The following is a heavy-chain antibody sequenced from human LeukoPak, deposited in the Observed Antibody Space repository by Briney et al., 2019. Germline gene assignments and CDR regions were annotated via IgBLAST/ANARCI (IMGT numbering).Heavy chain of an antibody. Sequence: GASVKVSCKASGYTFTSYYMHWVRQAPGQGLEWMGIINPSGGSTSYAQKFQGRVTMTRDTSTSTVYMELSSLGSEDTAVYYCARDLGEDDSSGYYTYNWFDPWGQGTLVTVSS. CDR2: INPSGGST. CDR3: ARDLGEDDSSGYYTYNWFDP. J-gene: IGHJ5*02. D-gene: IGHD3-22*01. CDR1: GYTFTSYY. V-gene: IGHV1-46*01.